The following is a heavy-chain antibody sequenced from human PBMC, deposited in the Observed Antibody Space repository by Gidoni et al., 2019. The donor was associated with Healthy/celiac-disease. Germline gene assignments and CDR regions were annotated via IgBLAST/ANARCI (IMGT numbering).Heavy chain of an antibody. CDR2: ISGSGGST. Sequence: EVQLLESGGGLVQPGGSLRLSCAASGFTFSHYAMSWVRQAPGKGLEWVSAISGSGGSTYYADPVKGRFTISRDNSKNTLYLQMNSLRAEDTAVYYCAKDTYYYDSSGSLPGYWGQGTLVTVSS. V-gene: IGHV3-23*01. D-gene: IGHD3-22*01. CDR3: AKDTYYYDSSGSLPGY. J-gene: IGHJ4*02. CDR1: GFTFSHYA.